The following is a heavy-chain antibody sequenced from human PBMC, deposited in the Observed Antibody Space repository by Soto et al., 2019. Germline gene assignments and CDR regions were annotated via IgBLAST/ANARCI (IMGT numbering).Heavy chain of an antibody. CDR3: ASPYYGSGSYPYYYGMDV. D-gene: IGHD3-10*01. V-gene: IGHV1-69*06. Sequence: SVKVSCKASGGTFSSYAISWVRQAPGQGLEWMGGIIPIFGTANYAQKFQGRVTITADKSTSTAYMERSSLRSEDTAVYYCASPYYGSGSYPYYYGMDVWGQGTTVTVSS. J-gene: IGHJ6*02. CDR2: IIPIFGTA. CDR1: GGTFSSYA.